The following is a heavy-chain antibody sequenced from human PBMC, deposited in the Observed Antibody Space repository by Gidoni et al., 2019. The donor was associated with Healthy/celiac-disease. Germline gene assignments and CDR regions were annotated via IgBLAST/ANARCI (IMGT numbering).Heavy chain of an antibody. D-gene: IGHD3-10*01. CDR3: ARGITMVRGASFGAFDI. CDR1: GGTFSSYA. CDR2: IIPIFGTA. Sequence: QVQLVQSGAEVKKPGSSVKVSCKASGGTFSSYAISWVRQAPGQGLEWMGGIIPIFGTANYAQKFQGRVTITADESTSTAYMELSSLRSEDTAVYYCARGITMVRGASFGAFDIWGQGTMVTVSS. J-gene: IGHJ3*02. V-gene: IGHV1-69*01.